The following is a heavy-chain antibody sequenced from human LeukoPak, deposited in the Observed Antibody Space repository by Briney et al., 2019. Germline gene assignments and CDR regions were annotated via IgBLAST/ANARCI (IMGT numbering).Heavy chain of an antibody. CDR3: ARTYSSGWYAYNWFAP. Sequence: SVKVSCKASGGTFSSYAISWVRQAPGQGLEWMGGIIPIFGTANYAQKFQGRVTITADESTSAAYMELSSLRSEDTAVYYCARTYSSGWYAYNWFAPWGQGTLVTVSS. J-gene: IGHJ5*02. CDR2: IIPIFGTA. V-gene: IGHV1-69*01. CDR1: GGTFSSYA. D-gene: IGHD6-19*01.